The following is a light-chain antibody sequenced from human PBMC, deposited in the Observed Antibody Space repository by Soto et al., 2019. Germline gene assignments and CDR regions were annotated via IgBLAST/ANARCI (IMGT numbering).Light chain of an antibody. Sequence: DIVMTQSPLSLPVTPGEPASISCRSSQSLLHSNGYTYLDWYLQKPGQSPQLLIYWGSNRASGVPDRFSGSGSGTDFTLKISRVEAEDVGVYYCMQALQTPLTFGPGTKVD. CDR3: MQALQTPLT. V-gene: IGKV2-28*01. J-gene: IGKJ3*01. CDR1: QSLLHSNGYTY. CDR2: WGS.